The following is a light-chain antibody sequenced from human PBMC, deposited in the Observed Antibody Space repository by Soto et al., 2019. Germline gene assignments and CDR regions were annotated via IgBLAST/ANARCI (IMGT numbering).Light chain of an antibody. Sequence: EIVLTQSPGTLSLSPGEGATLSCRASQSIASTYLAWYQQRPGQAPRLLIYGASSTATGIPDRFSGSGSGTDFTLTISRLEPEDFAVYYCQQYCSSPLFTFGPGTKVDIK. CDR1: QSIASTY. CDR2: GAS. V-gene: IGKV3-20*01. J-gene: IGKJ3*01. CDR3: QQYCSSPLFT.